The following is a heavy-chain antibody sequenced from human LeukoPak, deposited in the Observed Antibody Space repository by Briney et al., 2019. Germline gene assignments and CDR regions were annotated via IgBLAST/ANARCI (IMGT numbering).Heavy chain of an antibody. J-gene: IGHJ3*02. D-gene: IGHD3/OR15-3a*01. V-gene: IGHV4-59*01. CDR2: IYYSGST. CDR3: ARLDSFIDAFDI. CDR1: GGSISSYY. Sequence: SETLSLTCTVSGGSISSYYWSWIRQPPGKGLEWIGYIYYSGSTNYNPSLKSRVTISVDTSKNQFSLKLSSVTAADTAVYYCARLDSFIDAFDIWGQGTMVTVSS.